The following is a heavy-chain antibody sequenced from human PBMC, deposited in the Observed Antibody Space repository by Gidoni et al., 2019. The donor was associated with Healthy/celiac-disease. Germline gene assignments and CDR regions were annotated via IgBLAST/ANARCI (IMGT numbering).Heavy chain of an antibody. CDR1: GFTFSSYS. CDR3: ARDVMHYQLSYAMDV. CDR2: ISSSGSYL. D-gene: IGHD2-2*01. Sequence: QLVESGGGLVKPGGSVRRAGSGSGFTFSSYSIHWVRQAPGKGLEWVSSISSSGSYLYYADSVKGRFTISRDSAKNSLYLQMNSLRAEDTAVYYCARDVMHYQLSYAMDVWGQGTTVTVSS. V-gene: IGHV3-21*01. J-gene: IGHJ6*02.